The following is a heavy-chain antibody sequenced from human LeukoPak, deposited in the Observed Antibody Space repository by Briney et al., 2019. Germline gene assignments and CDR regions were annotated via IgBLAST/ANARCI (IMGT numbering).Heavy chain of an antibody. CDR1: GYSFTSFG. J-gene: IGHJ4*02. CDR3: ARRGWSITTGIDY. D-gene: IGHD4-11*01. V-gene: IGHV1-46*01. CDR2: INPSGGST. Sequence: GASVKVSCKASGYSFTSFGMSWVRQAPGQGLEWMGMINPSGGSTTYAQKFQGRVTMTRDTSTTTVYMELSSLSSEDTAVYYCARRGWSITTGIDYWGQGTLVTVSS.